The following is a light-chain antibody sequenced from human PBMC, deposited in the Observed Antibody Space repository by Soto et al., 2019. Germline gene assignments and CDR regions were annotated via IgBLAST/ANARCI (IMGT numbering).Light chain of an antibody. J-gene: IGKJ4*01. CDR1: QSIRNY. CDR2: DAS. V-gene: IGKV3-11*01. Sequence: EIVLTPSPATLSLSPVERATLSCRASQSIRNYLAWYQQKPGQAPRLLIYDASNRATGIPPRFSGSGSGTDFILTISSLEPEDSGVYYCQQRNDWVTFGGGTKVDIK. CDR3: QQRNDWVT.